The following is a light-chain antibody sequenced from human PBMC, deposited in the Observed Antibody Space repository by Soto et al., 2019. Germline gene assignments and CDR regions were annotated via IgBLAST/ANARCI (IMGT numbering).Light chain of an antibody. CDR3: QQYGSSPRG. CDR2: GAS. J-gene: IGKJ1*01. CDR1: QSVSRH. Sequence: EIVLTQSPATLSSFPGDRVTLSCRASQSVSRHLAWYQQKPGQAPRLLIYGASSRATGIPDRFSGSGSGTDFTLTISRLEPEDFAVHYCQQYGSSPRGFGQGTKVDIK. V-gene: IGKV3-20*01.